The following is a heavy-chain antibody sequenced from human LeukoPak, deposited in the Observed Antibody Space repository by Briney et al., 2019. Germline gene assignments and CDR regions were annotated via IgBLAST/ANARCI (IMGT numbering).Heavy chain of an antibody. J-gene: IGHJ4*02. CDR1: GFTFGDYG. CDR2: INADGGSK. CDR3: VRGNFYS. D-gene: IGHD3-3*01. V-gene: IGHV3-43*02. Sequence: GGSLRLSCAASGFTFGDYGMNWVRQAPGKGLEGVSLINADGGSKFYAESMKGRFTISRDNSKNSLYLQMDSLRIEDTALYYCVRGNFYSWGQGTLVTVSS.